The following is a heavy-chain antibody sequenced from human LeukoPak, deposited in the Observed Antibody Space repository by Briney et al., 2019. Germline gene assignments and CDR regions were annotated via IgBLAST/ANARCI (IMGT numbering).Heavy chain of an antibody. CDR2: ISAYNGNT. Sequence: GASVTVSCKASGYTFTSYGISWVRQAPGQGLEWMGWISAYNGNTNYAQKLQGRVTMTTDTSARTPYMELRSLRSNDTAVYYCARDARRNYYDSSGHRGTSWLDPRGRETLVTVSS. J-gene: IGHJ5*02. CDR1: GYTFTSYG. CDR3: ARDARRNYYDSSGHRGTSWLDP. D-gene: IGHD3-22*01. V-gene: IGHV1-18*01.